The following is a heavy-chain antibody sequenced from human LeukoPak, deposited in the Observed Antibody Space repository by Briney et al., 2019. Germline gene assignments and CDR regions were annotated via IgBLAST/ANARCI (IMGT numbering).Heavy chain of an antibody. CDR3: ARDKGVVPAAMYYYYYMDV. CDR2: ISAYNGNT. J-gene: IGHJ6*03. Sequence: ASVTVSCKASGYTFTSYGISWVRQAPGQGLEWMGWISAYNGNTNYAQKLQGRVTMTTDTSTSTAYMELRSLRSDDTAVYYCARDKGVVPAAMYYYYYMDVWGKGTTVTVSS. CDR1: GYTFTSYG. D-gene: IGHD2-2*01. V-gene: IGHV1-18*01.